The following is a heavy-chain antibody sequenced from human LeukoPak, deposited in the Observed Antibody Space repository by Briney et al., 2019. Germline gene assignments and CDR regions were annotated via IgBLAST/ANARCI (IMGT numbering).Heavy chain of an antibody. CDR3: TTLPPYDFWSGYYTN. V-gene: IGHV3-15*01. D-gene: IGHD3-3*01. CDR1: GFTFSNAW. Sequence: GGSLRLSCAASGFTFSNAWMSWVRQAPGKGLEWVGRIKSKTDGGTTDYAAPVKGRFTISGDDSKNTLYLQMNSLKSEDTAVYYCTTLPPYDFWSGYYTNWGRGTLVTVSS. J-gene: IGHJ4*02. CDR2: IKSKTDGGTT.